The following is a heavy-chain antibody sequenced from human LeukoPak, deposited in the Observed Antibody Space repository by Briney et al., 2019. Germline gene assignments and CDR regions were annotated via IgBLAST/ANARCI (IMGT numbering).Heavy chain of an antibody. D-gene: IGHD1-14*01. CDR2: IDSSSGHI. J-gene: IGHJ3*02. CDR1: GFTFSRYI. V-gene: IGHV3-21*06. Sequence: GGSPRLSCAASGFTFSRYIMNWVRQAPGKVLEWVSSIDSSSGHIFYADSLKGRFTISRDNAENSLYLQMNSLRAEDTAVYYCARESGTTAGRVDGFDIWAQGTMFTVSS. CDR3: ARESGTTAGRVDGFDI.